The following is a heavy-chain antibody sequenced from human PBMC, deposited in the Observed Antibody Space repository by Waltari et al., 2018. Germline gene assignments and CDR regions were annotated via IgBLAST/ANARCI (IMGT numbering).Heavy chain of an antibody. Sequence: QLQLQESGPGLVKPSDTLSLNCTVPSGPLTSRPYYWGWVRQPPGKCLEWIGSIFYSGNTYYKTSLKSRVTISFDTSNTQFSLKLTSVTAADTALYYCSRRAPTGAFELWGQGILVTVSS. CDR1: SGPLTSRPYY. CDR2: IFYSGNT. CDR3: SRRAPTGAFEL. V-gene: IGHV4-39*01. J-gene: IGHJ4*02. D-gene: IGHD1-1*01.